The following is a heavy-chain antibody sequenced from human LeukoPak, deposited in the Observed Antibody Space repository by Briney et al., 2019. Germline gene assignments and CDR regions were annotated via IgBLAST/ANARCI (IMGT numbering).Heavy chain of an antibody. CDR3: TTVGEGSWSLLDY. CDR2: INPNSGGT. D-gene: IGHD3-16*01. V-gene: IGHV1-2*02. CDR1: GYTFTGYY. J-gene: IGHJ4*02. Sequence: ASVKVSCKASGYTFTGYYMHWVRQAPGQGLEWMGWINPNSGGTNYAQKFQGRVTMTRNTSISTAYMELSSLRSEDTAVYYCTTVGEGSWSLLDYWGQGTLVTVSS.